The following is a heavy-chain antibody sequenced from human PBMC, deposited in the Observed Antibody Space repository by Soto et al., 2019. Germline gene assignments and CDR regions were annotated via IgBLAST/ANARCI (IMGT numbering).Heavy chain of an antibody. CDR1: GYTFTSYG. CDR2: ISAYDGTT. J-gene: IGHJ6*02. Sequence: QIQLVQSGAEVKKPGASVKVSCKASGYTFTSYGINWVRQAPGQGLEWMGWISAYDGTTNYAQKLQGRVTMSTDTSTTTVYMELRSLRSDDTAVYYCAGGSVGATPYYYYGMDVWGQGTTVTVSS. CDR3: AGGSVGATPYYYYGMDV. V-gene: IGHV1-18*04. D-gene: IGHD1-26*01.